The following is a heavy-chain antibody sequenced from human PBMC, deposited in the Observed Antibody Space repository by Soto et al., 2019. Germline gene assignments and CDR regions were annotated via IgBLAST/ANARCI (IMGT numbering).Heavy chain of an antibody. Sequence: SETLSLTCAVYGGSFSGYYWSWIRQPPGKGLEWIGEINHSGSTNYNPSLKSRVTISVDTSKNQFSLKLSSVTAADTAVYYCARGPQLEPDEWFDPWGQGTLVTVSS. CDR3: ARGPQLEPDEWFDP. V-gene: IGHV4-34*01. CDR1: GGSFSGYY. D-gene: IGHD1-1*01. J-gene: IGHJ5*02. CDR2: INHSGST.